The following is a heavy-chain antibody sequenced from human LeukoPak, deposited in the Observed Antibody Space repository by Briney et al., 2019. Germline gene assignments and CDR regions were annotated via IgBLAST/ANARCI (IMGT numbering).Heavy chain of an antibody. J-gene: IGHJ4*02. CDR3: TGNYYGSGSYADFDY. D-gene: IGHD3-10*01. V-gene: IGHV3-73*01. CDR2: IRSTANGYAT. Sequence: GVSLRLSCAASGFTLSRSALQWVRQASGKGLEGVVRIRSTANGYATAYAASVKGRFTISRDDSKNTAYLQMDSLKSEDTAVYYCTGNYYGSGSYADFDYWGQGTLVTVSS. CDR1: GFTLSRSA.